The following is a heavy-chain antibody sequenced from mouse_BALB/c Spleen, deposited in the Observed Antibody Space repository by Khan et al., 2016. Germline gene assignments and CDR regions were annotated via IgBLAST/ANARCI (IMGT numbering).Heavy chain of an antibody. Sequence: EVQLQESGPDLVKPSQSLSLTCTVTAYSITSHYTSHWTRHFPADILEWTGYINSSGSTNYNPSLTSRFSITRDTSKNQFFLQLRSVTADDTATCRSAPSGSCYGYCFDYWGQGTTRTGSS. J-gene: IGHJ2*01. D-gene: IGHD3-1*01. CDR2: INSSGST. V-gene: IGHV3-1*02. CDR1: AYSITSHYT. CDR3: APSGSCYGYCFDY.